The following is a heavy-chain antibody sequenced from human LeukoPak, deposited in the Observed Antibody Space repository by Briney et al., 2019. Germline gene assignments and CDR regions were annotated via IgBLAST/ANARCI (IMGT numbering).Heavy chain of an antibody. Sequence: GASVKVSCKAAGYTFTSYGISWVRQAPGQGLEWMGWINTNTGNPTYAQGFTGRFVFSLDTSVSTAYLQISSLKAEDTAVYYCARAHGSGWYETSDYWDQGTLVTVSS. CDR1: GYTFTSYG. V-gene: IGHV7-4-1*02. D-gene: IGHD6-19*01. J-gene: IGHJ4*02. CDR3: ARAHGSGWYETSDY. CDR2: INTNTGNP.